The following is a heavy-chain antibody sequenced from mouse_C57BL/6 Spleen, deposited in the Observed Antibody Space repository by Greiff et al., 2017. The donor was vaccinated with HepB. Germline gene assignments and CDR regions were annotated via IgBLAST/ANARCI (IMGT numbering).Heavy chain of an antibody. Sequence: VQLQQSGAELMKPGASVKLSCKATGYTFTGYWIEWVKQRPGHGLEWIGEIFPGSGSTNYNEKFKGKATFTADTYSNTAYMHLSSLTTEDSAIYYSARDWDFDYWGQGTTLTVSS. CDR2: IFPGSGST. CDR3: ARDWDFDY. V-gene: IGHV1-9*01. CDR1: GYTFTGYW. D-gene: IGHD4-1*01. J-gene: IGHJ2*01.